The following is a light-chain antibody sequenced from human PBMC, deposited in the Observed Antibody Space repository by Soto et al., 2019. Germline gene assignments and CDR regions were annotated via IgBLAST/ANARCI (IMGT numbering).Light chain of an antibody. CDR3: QQYGSSPLT. J-gene: IGKJ4*01. Sequence: DIQMTQSPSSLSASVGDRVTITCRASQSINKYLNWYQQKPGKAPKLLIYDASSLESGVPSRFSGSGSATDFTLTISRLEPEDFAVYYCQQYGSSPLTFGGGTKVDI. CDR2: DAS. V-gene: IGKV1-39*01. CDR1: QSINKY.